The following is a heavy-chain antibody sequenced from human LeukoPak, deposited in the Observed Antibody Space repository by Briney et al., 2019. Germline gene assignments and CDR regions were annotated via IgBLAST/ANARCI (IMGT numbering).Heavy chain of an antibody. J-gene: IGHJ3*02. V-gene: IGHV1-58*01. Sequence: SVKVSCKASGFTFTSSAVQWVRQARGQRLEWIGWIVVGSGNTNYAQKFQGRVTITADESTSTACMELSSLRSEDTAVYYCAREVVAVTSDAFDIWGQGTMVTVSS. CDR1: GFTFTSSA. CDR2: IVVGSGNT. D-gene: IGHD2-15*01. CDR3: AREVVAVTSDAFDI.